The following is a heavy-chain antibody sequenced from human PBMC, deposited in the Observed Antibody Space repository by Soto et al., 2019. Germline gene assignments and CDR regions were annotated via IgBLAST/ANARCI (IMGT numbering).Heavy chain of an antibody. Sequence: SESLSLTCTVSGASISGFYWSWIRKSAGKGLEWIGRIYATGTTDYNPSLKSRVMMSVDTSKKQFSLKLRAVTAADTAVYYCVRDGTKTLRDWFDPWGQGISVTVSS. V-gene: IGHV4-4*07. CDR1: GASISGFY. D-gene: IGHD1-1*01. CDR2: IYATGTT. CDR3: VRDGTKTLRDWFDP. J-gene: IGHJ5*02.